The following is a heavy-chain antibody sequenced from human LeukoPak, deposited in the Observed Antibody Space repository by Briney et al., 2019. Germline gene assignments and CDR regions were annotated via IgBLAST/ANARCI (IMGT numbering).Heavy chain of an antibody. Sequence: SETLSLTCTASGASISSYYWSWIRQPAGQGLEWIGRIHASGSSNYNPSLKSRVRLSVDTSKNQFSLELTSVTAEDTAVYYCARYERLSWFDPWGQGALVTVSS. V-gene: IGHV4-4*07. D-gene: IGHD3-16*01. CDR2: IHASGSS. CDR1: GASISSYY. J-gene: IGHJ5*02. CDR3: ARYERLSWFDP.